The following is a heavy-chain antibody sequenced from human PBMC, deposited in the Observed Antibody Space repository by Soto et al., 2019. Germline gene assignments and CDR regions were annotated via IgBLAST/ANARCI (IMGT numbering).Heavy chain of an antibody. V-gene: IGHV4-31*03. CDR1: GGSISSGGYY. CDR2: IYYSGST. CDR3: ARWKAAYVKFDY. Sequence: SETLSLTCTVSGGSISSGGYYWSWIRQHPGKGLEWIGYIYYSGSTYYNPSLKSRVTISVDTSKNQFSLKLSSVTAADTAVYYCARWKAAYVKFDYWGQGTLVTVSS. J-gene: IGHJ4*02. D-gene: IGHD2-21*01.